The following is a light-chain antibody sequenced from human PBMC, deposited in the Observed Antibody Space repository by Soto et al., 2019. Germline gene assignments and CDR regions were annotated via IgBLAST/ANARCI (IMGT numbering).Light chain of an antibody. Sequence: DIQMTQSPSSLSASVGDRVTITCRASQSISSYLNWYQQKPGKAPKRLIYAASSLQSGVPSRFSGSGSGTDFTLTISSLQPEDCATYYCQQSYSTPRTFGQGTQLEIK. CDR3: QQSYSTPRT. J-gene: IGKJ2*01. V-gene: IGKV1-39*01. CDR2: AAS. CDR1: QSISSY.